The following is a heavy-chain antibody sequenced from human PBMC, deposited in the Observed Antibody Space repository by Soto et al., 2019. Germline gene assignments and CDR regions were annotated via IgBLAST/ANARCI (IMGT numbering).Heavy chain of an antibody. CDR3: ARGRGYSYGPYYFDY. Sequence: LSLTCTVSGGSISSEGYYWSWFRQLPGKGLEWIGDIYYSGTTYHNPSLRSRLTISGAASKNQFSLKLSSVTDADTALYYCARGRGYSYGPYYFDYWGQGTLVTVSS. J-gene: IGHJ4*02. D-gene: IGHD5-18*01. CDR2: IYYSGTT. CDR1: GGSISSEGYY. V-gene: IGHV4-31*03.